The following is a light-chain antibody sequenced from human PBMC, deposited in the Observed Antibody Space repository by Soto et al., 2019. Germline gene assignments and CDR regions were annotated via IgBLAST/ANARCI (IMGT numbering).Light chain of an antibody. Sequence: EIVLTQSPGILSLSPGESATLSCRASQNINTHLAWYQQKPGQAPRLLIYDASNRATGIPDSFSGIGPGADFTLTISRLEPEDSAVYYCQHYGYSLPNTFGQGTKLEIK. V-gene: IGKV3-20*01. J-gene: IGKJ2*01. CDR1: QNINTH. CDR3: QHYGYSLPNT. CDR2: DAS.